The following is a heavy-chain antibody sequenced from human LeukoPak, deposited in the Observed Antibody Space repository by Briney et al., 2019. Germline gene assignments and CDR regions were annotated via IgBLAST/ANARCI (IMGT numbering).Heavy chain of an antibody. Sequence: PGGSLILSCAAYGFTFSSHWMNCDRQDQGKGLEWVADIKEDGSEKYYVDSVKGRFTISRDNAKNSLCLQMNSLRAEDTAIYYCVRSGGYWGQGTLVTVSS. J-gene: IGHJ4*02. V-gene: IGHV3-7*05. CDR3: VRSGGY. CDR2: IKEDGSEK. D-gene: IGHD1-26*01. CDR1: GFTFSSHW.